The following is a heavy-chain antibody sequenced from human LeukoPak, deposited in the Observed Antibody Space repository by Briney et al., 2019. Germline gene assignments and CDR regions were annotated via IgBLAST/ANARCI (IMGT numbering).Heavy chain of an antibody. CDR2: INSDGSWT. CDR1: GNYW. V-gene: IGHV3-74*01. D-gene: IGHD3-22*01. J-gene: IGHJ4*02. Sequence: GGSLRLSCAASGNYWMHWVRQAPGKGLVWVSHINSDGSWTSYADSVKGRFTISKDNAKNTVYLQMNSLRAEDTAVYYCAKYGDESSGYYSDWGQGTLVTVSS. CDR3: AKYGDESSGYYSD.